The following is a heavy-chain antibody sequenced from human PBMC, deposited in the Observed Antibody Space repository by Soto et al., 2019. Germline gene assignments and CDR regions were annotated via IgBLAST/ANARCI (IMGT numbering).Heavy chain of an antibody. CDR1: GGTFSSYA. CDR2: IIPIFGTA. CDR3: ARGADIVVYGMDV. V-gene: IGHV1-69*13. Sequence: QVHLVQSGAEVKEPGASVRVSCKASGGTFSSYAISWVRQAPGQGLEWMGGIIPIFGTANYAQKFQGRVTITADESTSTAYMELSSLRSEDTAVYYCARGADIVVYGMDVWDQGTTVTVSS. D-gene: IGHD2-15*01. J-gene: IGHJ6*02.